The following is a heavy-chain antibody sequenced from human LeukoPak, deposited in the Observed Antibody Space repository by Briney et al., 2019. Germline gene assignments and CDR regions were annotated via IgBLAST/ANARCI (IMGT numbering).Heavy chain of an antibody. Sequence: GGSLRLSCAASGFTFSSYAMLWVRQAPGKGLEYVSAISSNGGSTYYANSVKGRFTISRDNSKNTLYLQMGSLRAEDMAVYYCARDYSGSYGDAFDIWGQGTMVTVSS. CDR2: ISSNGGST. J-gene: IGHJ3*02. CDR1: GFTFSSYA. V-gene: IGHV3-64*01. CDR3: ARDYSGSYGDAFDI. D-gene: IGHD1-26*01.